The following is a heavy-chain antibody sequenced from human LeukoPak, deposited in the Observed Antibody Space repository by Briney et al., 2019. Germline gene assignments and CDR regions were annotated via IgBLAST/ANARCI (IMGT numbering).Heavy chain of an antibody. Sequence: SETLSLTCAVSGGSISSNYWWSWVRQPPGKGLEWIGEIYHGGSTNYNPSLKSRVTISVDKSKNQFSLKLSSVTATDTAVYYCARGVSMIVVVIHDWYFDLWGRGTLVTVSS. CDR3: ARGVSMIVVVIHDWYFDL. V-gene: IGHV4-4*02. J-gene: IGHJ2*01. CDR2: IYHGGST. D-gene: IGHD3-22*01. CDR1: GGSISSNYW.